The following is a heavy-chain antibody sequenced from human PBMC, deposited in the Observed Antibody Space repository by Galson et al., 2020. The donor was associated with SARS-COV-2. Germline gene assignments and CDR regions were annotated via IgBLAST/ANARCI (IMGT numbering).Heavy chain of an antibody. CDR3: ARGTVTRTFDY. Sequence: SETLSLMCTVSGYSISSGYDWGWIRQPPGKGLEWIGSIYHSGSTYYNPSLKSRVTISVDTSKNQFSLKLSSVTAADTAVYYCARGTVTRTFDYWGQGTLVTVSS. V-gene: IGHV4-38-2*02. J-gene: IGHJ4*02. CDR1: GYSISSGYD. CDR2: IYHSGST. D-gene: IGHD4-17*01.